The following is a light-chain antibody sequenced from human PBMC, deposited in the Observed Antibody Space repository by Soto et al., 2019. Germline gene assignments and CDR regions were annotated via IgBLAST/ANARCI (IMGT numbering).Light chain of an antibody. CDR1: QGISSW. Sequence: DLPMTQSPSSVSASVGDRVTITCRASQGISSWLVWYQQKPGKAPKLLIYGASSLQSGVPSRFSGSGSGADFALTISSLPPEDFATYYCHQATGFPITFGQGTRLEIK. CDR2: GAS. V-gene: IGKV1D-12*01. CDR3: HQATGFPIT. J-gene: IGKJ5*01.